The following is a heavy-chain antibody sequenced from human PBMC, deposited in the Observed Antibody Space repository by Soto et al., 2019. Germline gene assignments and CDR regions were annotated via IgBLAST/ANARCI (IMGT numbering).Heavy chain of an antibody. Sequence: PGESLKISCTAPRFTFGSYWMHWVRQAPGKGLVWVSDINVDGTETWYADSVKGRFTTSRDNDKKTLYLHMTGLRVDDTGVYYCARDKEVLLTNYGMAVWGQGTTVTVSS. V-gene: IGHV3-74*01. CDR1: RFTFGSYW. CDR2: INVDGTET. J-gene: IGHJ6*02. CDR3: ARDKEVLLTNYGMAV.